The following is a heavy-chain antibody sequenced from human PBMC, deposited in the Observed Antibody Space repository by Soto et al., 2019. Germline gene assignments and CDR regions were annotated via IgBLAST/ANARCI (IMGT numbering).Heavy chain of an antibody. V-gene: IGHV4-4*02. CDR1: GGSMSSPNW. CDR2: MHHSGAT. J-gene: IGHJ4*02. D-gene: IGHD3-10*01. Sequence: SETLSLTCLVSGGSMSSPNWWSWVRQAPGKGLEWIAEMHHSGATNYNPSLKSRVIISIDKSKNQFSLNLSSVTAADTAVYYCATGSIYYYGSGGMWDSWGRGALVTVSS. CDR3: ATGSIYYYGSGGMWDS.